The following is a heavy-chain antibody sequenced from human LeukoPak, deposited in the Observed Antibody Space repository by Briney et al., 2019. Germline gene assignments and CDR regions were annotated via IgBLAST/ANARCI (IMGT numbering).Heavy chain of an antibody. CDR1: GFTFDDYA. CDR3: AKDLAGRGRYFDY. Sequence: PGRSLRLSCAASGFTFDDYAMHWVRQAPGKGLEWVAGISGSGGGTNYADSVKGRFTISRDNSKNTLYLQMNSLRAEDTAVYYCAKDLAGRGRYFDYWGQGTLVTVSS. CDR2: ISGSGGGT. J-gene: IGHJ4*02. D-gene: IGHD3-16*01. V-gene: IGHV3-23*01.